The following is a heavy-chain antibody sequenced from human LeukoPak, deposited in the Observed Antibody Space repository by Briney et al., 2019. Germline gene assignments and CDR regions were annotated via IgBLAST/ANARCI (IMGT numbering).Heavy chain of an antibody. J-gene: IGHJ3*02. Sequence: SETLSLTCNVSGGXISSSSKYWGWIRQPPGKGLECIGYIYNSGSTNYNPSLKSRVSISVDTSKNQFSLKLSSVTAADTAVYYCARSAIDAFDIWGQGTMVTVSS. CDR2: IYNSGST. V-gene: IGHV4-61*05. CDR3: ARSAIDAFDI. D-gene: IGHD6-25*01. CDR1: GGXISSSSKY.